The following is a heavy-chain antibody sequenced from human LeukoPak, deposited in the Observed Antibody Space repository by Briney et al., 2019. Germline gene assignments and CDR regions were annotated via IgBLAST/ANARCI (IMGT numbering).Heavy chain of an antibody. CDR3: ARYDDILTGLFDY. V-gene: IGHV4-59*01. CDR1: GGSISSYY. Sequence: PSETLSLTCTVSGGSISSYYWSWIRQPPGKGLEWIGYICHSGSTNYNPSLKSRVTISVDTSKNQFSLKLSSVTAADTAVYYCARYDDILTGLFDYWGQGTLVTVSS. D-gene: IGHD3-9*01. CDR2: ICHSGST. J-gene: IGHJ4*02.